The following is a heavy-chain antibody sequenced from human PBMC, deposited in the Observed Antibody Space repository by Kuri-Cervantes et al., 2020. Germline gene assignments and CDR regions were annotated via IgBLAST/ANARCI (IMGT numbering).Heavy chain of an antibody. J-gene: IGHJ4*02. CDR3: ARDKDSHFDY. D-gene: IGHD3-22*01. Sequence: GESLKISCAASGFSFNNHAMSWVRQAPGKGLEWVSSISSSGGGKYYADSVRGRFTISRDNSKNTLFLQMNSLRAEDTAVYYCARDKDSHFDYWGQGTLVTVSS. CDR2: ISSSGGGK. CDR1: GFSFNNHA. V-gene: IGHV3-23*01.